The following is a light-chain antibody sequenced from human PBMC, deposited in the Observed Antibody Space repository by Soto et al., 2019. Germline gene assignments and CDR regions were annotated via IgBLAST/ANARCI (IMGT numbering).Light chain of an antibody. J-gene: IGKJ1*01. CDR1: QSVSNNY. V-gene: IGKV3-20*01. CDR3: QQSYSTWT. CDR2: GAS. Sequence: EIVLTQSPGTLSLSPGERATLSCRASQSVSNNYLAWYQQKPGQAPRLLIYGASNRATGIPSRFSGSGSGTDFTLTISSLQPEDFATYYCQQSYSTWTFGQGTKVDIK.